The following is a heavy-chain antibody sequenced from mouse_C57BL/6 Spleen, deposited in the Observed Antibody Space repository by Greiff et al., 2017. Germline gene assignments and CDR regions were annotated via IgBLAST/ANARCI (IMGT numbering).Heavy chain of an antibody. CDR3: ARDTIVNAMDY. D-gene: IGHD2-12*01. Sequence: VQGVESGAELVRPGTSVKVSCKASGYAFTNYLIEWVKQRPGQGLEWIGVINPGSGGTNYNEKFKGKATLTADKSSSTAYMQLSSLTSEDSAVYFCARDTIVNAMDYWGQGTSVTVSS. CDR2: INPGSGGT. J-gene: IGHJ4*01. CDR1: GYAFTNYL. V-gene: IGHV1-54*01.